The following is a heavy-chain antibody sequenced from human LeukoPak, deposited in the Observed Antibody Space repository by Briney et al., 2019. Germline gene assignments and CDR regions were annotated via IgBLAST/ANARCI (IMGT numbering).Heavy chain of an antibody. Sequence: SETLSLTCTVSGGSISSSSYYWGWIRQPPGKGLEWIGSIYYSGSTYYNPSLKSRVTISVDTSKNQFSLKLSSVTAADTAVYYCARRVGDYWGQATLVTVSS. CDR2: IYYSGST. J-gene: IGHJ4*02. V-gene: IGHV4-39*01. CDR1: GGSISSSSYY. D-gene: IGHD2-15*01. CDR3: ARRVGDY.